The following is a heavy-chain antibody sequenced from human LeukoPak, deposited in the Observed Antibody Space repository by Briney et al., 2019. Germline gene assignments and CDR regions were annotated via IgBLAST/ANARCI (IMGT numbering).Heavy chain of an antibody. V-gene: IGHV1-69*13. CDR3: ATLERRDH. J-gene: IGHJ4*02. D-gene: IGHD1-1*01. Sequence: SVKVSCKASGGTFSTDTLSWVRQAPGQGPEWMGEIIPIFGTANYAEKFQGRVTITADESTSTVYLELSSLTSEDTAVYYCATLERRDHWGQGTLVTVSS. CDR2: IIPIFGTA. CDR1: GGTFSTDT.